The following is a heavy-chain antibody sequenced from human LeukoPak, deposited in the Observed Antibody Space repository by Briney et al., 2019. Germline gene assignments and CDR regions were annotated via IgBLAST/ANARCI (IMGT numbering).Heavy chain of an antibody. V-gene: IGHV4-39*07. J-gene: IGHJ6*03. CDR3: ARARWGYYYYYMDV. CDR2: IFYSGST. Sequence: PSETLSLTCTVSGGSISTSNYYWGWIRQPPGKGLEWIGNIFYSGSTYYSPSLKSRVTISLDTSRNQFSLKLSSVTAADTAVYYCARARWGYYYYYMDVWGKGTTVTISS. CDR1: GGSISTSNYY. D-gene: IGHD7-27*01.